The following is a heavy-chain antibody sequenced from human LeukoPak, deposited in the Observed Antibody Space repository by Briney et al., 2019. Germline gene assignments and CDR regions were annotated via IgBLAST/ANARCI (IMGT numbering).Heavy chain of an antibody. CDR1: GFTVSTNY. D-gene: IGHD6-13*01. V-gene: IGHV3-66*01. CDR3: ARSKPPAVKDYYGLDV. J-gene: IGHJ6*02. Sequence: GGSLRLSCVASGFTVSTNYMNWVRQAPGRGLEWVSVIYSGGSTYYVDSVKGRFTISRDNSKNTLHLLMNSLRAEDTAVYFCARSKPPAVKDYYGLDVWGQGTTVTVSS. CDR2: IYSGGST.